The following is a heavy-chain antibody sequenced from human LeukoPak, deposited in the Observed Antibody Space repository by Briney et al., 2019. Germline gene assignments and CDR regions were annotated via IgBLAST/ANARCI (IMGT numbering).Heavy chain of an antibody. D-gene: IGHD5-18*01. J-gene: IGHJ4*02. CDR3: ARASQRFRAYSYAFDY. CDR1: GGSISSSSYY. CDR2: IYYSGST. V-gene: IGHV4-39*07. Sequence: PSETLSLTCTVSGGSISSSSYYWGWIRQPPGKGLEWIGSIYYSGSTYYNPSLKSRVTISVDTSKNQFSLKLSSVTAADTAVYYCARASQRFRAYSYAFDYWGQGTLVTVSS.